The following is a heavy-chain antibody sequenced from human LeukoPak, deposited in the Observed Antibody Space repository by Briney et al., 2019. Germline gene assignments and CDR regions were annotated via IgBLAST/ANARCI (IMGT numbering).Heavy chain of an antibody. CDR3: ARGNFLYCSSTSCLFDY. CDR2: INPNSGGT. V-gene: IGHV1-2*04. CDR1: GYTFTDYY. Sequence: SVKVSCKASGYTFTDYYMHWVRLAPGQGLEWMGWINPNSGGTNYVQKFQGWVTMTRDTSINTAYMELSRLTSDDAAVYYCARGNFLYCSSTSCLFDYWGQGTLVTVSS. J-gene: IGHJ4*02. D-gene: IGHD2-2*01.